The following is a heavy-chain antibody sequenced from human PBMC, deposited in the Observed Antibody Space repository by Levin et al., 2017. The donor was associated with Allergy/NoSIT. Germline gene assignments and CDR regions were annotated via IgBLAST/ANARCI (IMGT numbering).Heavy chain of an antibody. Sequence: HGESLKISCAATGFRFSDYYMSWIRQVPGKGLEWVSYISVSGRETNYADSVKGRFTISRDNAMNSLSLQMNSLRVDDSAVYYCAREGFWTDWGQGTLVTVSS. CDR3: AREGFWTD. J-gene: IGHJ4*02. CDR1: GFRFSDYY. CDR2: ISVSGRET. D-gene: IGHD3/OR15-3a*01. V-gene: IGHV3-11*06.